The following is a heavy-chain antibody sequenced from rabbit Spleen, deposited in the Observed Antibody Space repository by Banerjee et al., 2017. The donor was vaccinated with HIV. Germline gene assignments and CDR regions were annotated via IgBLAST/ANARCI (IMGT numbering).Heavy chain of an antibody. CDR3: ARGPSYTRLDL. J-gene: IGHJ3*01. CDR1: GIDFSSGYD. D-gene: IGHD5-1*01. Sequence: QEQLVESGGGLVQPEGSLTLTCKASGIDFSSGYDMCWVRQAPGKGLEWIGCIYTGDGSTYYATWAKGLSTISQTSSTTVTLQMTSLTVADTATYFCARGPSYTRLDLWGPGTLVTVS. V-gene: IGHV1S45*01. CDR2: IYTGDGST.